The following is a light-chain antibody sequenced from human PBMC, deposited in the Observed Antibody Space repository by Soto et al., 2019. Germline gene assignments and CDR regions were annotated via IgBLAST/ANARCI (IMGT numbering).Light chain of an antibody. CDR3: SSFTTSATYV. J-gene: IGLJ1*01. V-gene: IGLV2-18*02. Sequence: QSALTQPPSVSGSPGQSVTISCTGTSSDVGSYNLVSWYQQPPGTAPKLIIHEVTNRPSGVSDRFSGSKSGNTASLTISGLQADYEADSSCSSFTTSATYVFGSGTEVTDL. CDR2: EVT. CDR1: SSDVGSYNL.